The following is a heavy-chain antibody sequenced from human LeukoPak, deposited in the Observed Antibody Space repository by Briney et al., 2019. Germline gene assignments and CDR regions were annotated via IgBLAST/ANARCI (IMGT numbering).Heavy chain of an antibody. CDR1: GFTFDDYA. CDR3: AKDILPGYYGSGSYYSSHFDY. CDR2: ISWNSGSI. Sequence: GGSLRLSCAASGFTFDDYAMHCVRQAPGKGLEWVSGISWNSGSIGYADSVKGRFTISRDNAKNSLYLQMYSLRAEDTALYYCAKDILPGYYGSGSYYSSHFDYWGQGTLVTVSS. V-gene: IGHV3-9*01. J-gene: IGHJ4*02. D-gene: IGHD3-10*01.